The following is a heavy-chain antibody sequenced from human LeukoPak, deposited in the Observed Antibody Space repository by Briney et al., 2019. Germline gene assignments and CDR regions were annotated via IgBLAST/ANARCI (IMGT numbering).Heavy chain of an antibody. Sequence: GGSLRLSCAASGFTFDDYGMSWVRQAPGEGLEWVSGINWNGGSTGYADSVKGRFTISRDNAKNSLYLQMNSLRAEDTALYHCARGGDPTIFGAYDYWGQGTLVTVSS. CDR2: INWNGGST. D-gene: IGHD3-3*01. V-gene: IGHV3-20*01. J-gene: IGHJ4*02. CDR3: ARGGDPTIFGAYDY. CDR1: GFTFDDYG.